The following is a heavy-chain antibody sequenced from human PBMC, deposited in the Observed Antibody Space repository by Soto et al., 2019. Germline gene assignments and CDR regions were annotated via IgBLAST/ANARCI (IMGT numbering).Heavy chain of an antibody. V-gene: IGHV1-69*06. D-gene: IGHD4-17*01. CDR1: GGTFSSYA. Sequence: QVQLVQSGAEVKKPGSSVKVSCKASGGTFSSYAISWVRQAPGQGLEWMGGIIPIFGTANYAQKFQGRVTITADKSTSIAYMELRSLRSEDTAVYYCARDPPYGDYLPYRMDVWGQGTTVTVSS. J-gene: IGHJ6*02. CDR3: ARDPPYGDYLPYRMDV. CDR2: IIPIFGTA.